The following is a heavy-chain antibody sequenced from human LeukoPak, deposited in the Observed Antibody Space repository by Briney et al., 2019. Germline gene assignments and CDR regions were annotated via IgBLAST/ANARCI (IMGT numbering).Heavy chain of an antibody. Sequence: SETLSLTCTVSGGSISSSSYYWGWIRQPPGKGLEWIGSIYYSGSTYYNPSLKSRVTISVDTSKNQFSLKLSSVTAADTAVYYCARDPSRDSSGPYYFDYWGQGTLVTVSS. CDR3: ARDPSRDSSGPYYFDY. D-gene: IGHD3-22*01. CDR2: IYYSGST. V-gene: IGHV4-39*07. CDR1: GGSISSSSYY. J-gene: IGHJ4*02.